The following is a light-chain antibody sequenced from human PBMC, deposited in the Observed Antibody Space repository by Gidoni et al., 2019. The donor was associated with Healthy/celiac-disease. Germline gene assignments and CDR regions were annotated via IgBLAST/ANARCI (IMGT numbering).Light chain of an antibody. V-gene: IGKV3-11*01. Sequence: EIVLKQSPATLSLSPGERATLSCRASQSVSSYLAWYQPHPGQAPRLLIYDASNRATGIPARFSGSGSGTAFTLTISSLEPEDFAVYYCQQRSNWSTFGQGTRLEIK. CDR1: QSVSSY. J-gene: IGKJ5*01. CDR2: DAS. CDR3: QQRSNWST.